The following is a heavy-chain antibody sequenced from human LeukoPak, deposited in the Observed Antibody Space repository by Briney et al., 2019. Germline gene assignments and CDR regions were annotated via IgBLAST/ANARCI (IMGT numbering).Heavy chain of an antibody. CDR3: AHRSITMVRGVISHARFDP. CDR2: IYWDDDK. Sequence: SGPTLVKPTQTLTLTCTFSGFSLSTSGVGVGWIRQPPGKALEWLALIYWDDDKRYSPSLKSRLTITKDTSKNQVVLTMTNMNPVDTATYYCAHRSITMVRGVISHARFDPWGQGTLVTVSS. D-gene: IGHD3-10*01. CDR1: GFSLSTSGVG. J-gene: IGHJ5*02. V-gene: IGHV2-5*02.